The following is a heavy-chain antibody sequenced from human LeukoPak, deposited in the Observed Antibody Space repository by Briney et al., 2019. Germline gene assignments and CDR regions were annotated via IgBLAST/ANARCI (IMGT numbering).Heavy chain of an antibody. CDR1: GFTFDDYG. D-gene: IGHD3-22*01. V-gene: IGHV3-20*04. J-gene: IGHJ4*02. Sequence: GGSLRLSCAASGFTFDDYGMSWVRQVPGKGMEWVSGINWNGGSTGYADSVKGRFTISRDNAKNSLFLQMNSLRAEDTAFYYCASGSGSGYYYFVYWGQGTLVTVSS. CDR3: ASGSGSGYYYFVY. CDR2: INWNGGST.